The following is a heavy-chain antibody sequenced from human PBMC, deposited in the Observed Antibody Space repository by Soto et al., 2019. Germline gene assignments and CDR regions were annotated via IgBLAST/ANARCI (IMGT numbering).Heavy chain of an antibody. D-gene: IGHD3-10*01. CDR1: GFTFSSYG. V-gene: IGHV3-33*01. Sequence: GGSLRLSCAASGFTFSSYGMHWVRQAPGKGLEWVAVIWYDGSNKYYADSVKGRFTISRDNSKNTLYLQMNSLRAEDTAVYYCARWRSYYTNWFDPWGQGTLVTVSS. CDR3: ARWRSYYTNWFDP. J-gene: IGHJ5*02. CDR2: IWYDGSNK.